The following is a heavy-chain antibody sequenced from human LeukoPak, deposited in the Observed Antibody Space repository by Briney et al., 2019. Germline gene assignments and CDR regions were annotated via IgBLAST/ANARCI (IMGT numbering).Heavy chain of an antibody. D-gene: IGHD1-20*01. Sequence: SETLSLTCTVSAYSISSGYYWGWIRQPPGKGLEWIGNIYHSGSTYYNPSLKSRVTISVDTSKNHFSLKLSSVTAADTAVYYCASVGITGTTGVRWFDPWGQGTLVTVSS. CDR2: IYHSGST. J-gene: IGHJ5*02. CDR1: AYSISSGYY. CDR3: ASVGITGTTGVRWFDP. V-gene: IGHV4-38-2*02.